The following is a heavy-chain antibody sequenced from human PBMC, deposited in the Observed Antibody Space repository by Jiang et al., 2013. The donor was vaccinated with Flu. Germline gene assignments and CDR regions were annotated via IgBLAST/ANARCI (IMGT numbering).Heavy chain of an antibody. CDR1: GYTFDPDI. V-gene: IGHV1-46*01. D-gene: IGHD3-10*01. Sequence: CKASGYTFDPDIICTGCDRPRDKALEWMGVINPTGGSTTFAHKFQGRVSMTWDTSTTTAYMELSSLISEDTAVYYCANNDGSGPITVGPFDNWGQGTLVIVSS. CDR3: ANNDGSGPITVGPFDN. CDR2: INPTGGST. J-gene: IGHJ4*02.